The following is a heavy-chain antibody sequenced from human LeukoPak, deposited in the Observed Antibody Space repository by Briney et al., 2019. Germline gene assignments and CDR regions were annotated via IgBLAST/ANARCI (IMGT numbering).Heavy chain of an antibody. CDR2: MYTSGGT. Sequence: SQTLSLTCTVSGGSISSQNYYWSWIRQPAGKGLEWIGRMYTSGGTYYNPSLQSRVTISLDTSKNQFSLRLSSVTAADTAIYYCARDPNSYGSGSYYFDYWGQGILVTVSS. D-gene: IGHD3-10*01. CDR3: ARDPNSYGSGSYYFDY. CDR1: GGSISSQNYY. J-gene: IGHJ4*02. V-gene: IGHV4-61*02.